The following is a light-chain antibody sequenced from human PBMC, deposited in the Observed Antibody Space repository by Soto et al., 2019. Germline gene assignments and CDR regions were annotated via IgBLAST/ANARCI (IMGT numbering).Light chain of an antibody. CDR1: QTVLNNY. Sequence: EIVLTQSPGTLSLSPGERATLSCRASQTVLNNYLTWYQQEPGQAPRRLIFGASIRATGIPDRFSGSGSGTDFTLTISRLEPEDFAAYYCQQYGSSPTTFGQGTKVDIK. J-gene: IGKJ1*01. V-gene: IGKV3-20*01. CDR2: GAS. CDR3: QQYGSSPTT.